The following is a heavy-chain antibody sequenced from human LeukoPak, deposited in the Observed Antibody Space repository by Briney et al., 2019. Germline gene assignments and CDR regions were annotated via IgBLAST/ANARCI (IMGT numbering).Heavy chain of an antibody. CDR3: ARLGYYDSSGYYRVGAFDI. D-gene: IGHD3-22*01. V-gene: IGHV1-69*05. CDR1: GGTFISYA. J-gene: IGHJ3*02. CDR2: IIPIFGAA. Sequence: SVKVSCKASGGTFISYAISWVRQAPGQGLEWMGRIIPIFGAANYAQKFQGRVTITTDESTSTAYMELSSLRSEDTAVYYCARLGYYDSSGYYRVGAFDIWGQGTMVTVS.